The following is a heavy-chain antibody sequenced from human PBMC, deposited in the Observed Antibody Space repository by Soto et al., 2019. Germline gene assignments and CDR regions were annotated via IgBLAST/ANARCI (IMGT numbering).Heavy chain of an antibody. V-gene: IGHV3-30-3*01. CDR3: ARDYYRFNSGYGFSMDV. CDR2: ISYDGSNK. D-gene: IGHD5-12*01. J-gene: IGHJ6*02. Sequence: GGSLRLSCAASGFTFSSYAMHWVRQAAGKGLEWVAVISYDGSNKYYADSVKGRFTISRDNSKNTLYLQMNSLRAEDTAVYYCARDYYRFNSGYGFSMDVWGQGTTVTVSS. CDR1: GFTFSSYA.